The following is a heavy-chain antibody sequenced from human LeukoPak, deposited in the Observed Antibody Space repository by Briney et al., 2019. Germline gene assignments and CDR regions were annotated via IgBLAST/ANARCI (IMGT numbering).Heavy chain of an antibody. V-gene: IGHV5-51*01. D-gene: IGHD2-15*01. J-gene: IGHJ6*02. CDR2: IYPGDSDT. Sequence: GESLRISCQGSGYTFTTYWIGWVRQMPGEGLEWMGIIYPGDSDTTYSPSFQGQVTFSADKSISTAYLQWRSLKASDTAMYYCARNSHSNGMDFWGQGTTVTVSS. CDR3: ARNSHSNGMDF. CDR1: GYTFTTYW.